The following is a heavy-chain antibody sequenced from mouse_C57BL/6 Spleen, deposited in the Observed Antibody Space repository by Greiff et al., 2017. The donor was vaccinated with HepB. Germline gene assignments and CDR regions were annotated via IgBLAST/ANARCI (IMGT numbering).Heavy chain of an antibody. J-gene: IGHJ3*01. D-gene: IGHD1-1*01. CDR3: ARDRGYGSSYGFAY. CDR1: GFTFSSYA. Sequence: EVKLMESGGGLVKPGGSLKLSCAASGFTFSSYAMSWVRQTPEKRLEWVATISDGGSYTYYPDNVKGRFPISRDNAKNNLYLQMSQLKSEDTAMYYCARDRGYGSSYGFAYWGQGTLVTVSA. CDR2: ISDGGSYT. V-gene: IGHV5-4*01.